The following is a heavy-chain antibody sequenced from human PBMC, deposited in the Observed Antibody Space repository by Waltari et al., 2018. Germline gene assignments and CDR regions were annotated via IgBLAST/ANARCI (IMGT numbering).Heavy chain of an antibody. CDR2: IYSAGST. CDR1: GFTVSRNP. V-gene: IGHV3-66*02. CDR3: ARARDEDTAMVYFDH. J-gene: IGHJ4*02. Sequence: EVQLVESGGGLVHPGGSLRLSCAASGFTVSRNPRSWVRQAPGKGVEWGSLIYSAGSTYYAESVRGRFSISRDNSKNTLHLRMNSMRAEDTAMYYCARARDEDTAMVYFDHWGQGTLISVSS. D-gene: IGHD5-18*01.